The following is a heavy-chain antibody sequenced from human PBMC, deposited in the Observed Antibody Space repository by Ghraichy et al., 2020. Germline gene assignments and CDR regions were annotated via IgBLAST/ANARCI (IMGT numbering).Heavy chain of an antibody. J-gene: IGHJ6*02. CDR2: IYYSGST. CDR1: GGSISSSSYY. CDR3: ARQNRYCTNGVCYTTLYYYYGMDV. Sequence: SQTLSLTCTVSGGSISSSSYYWGWIRQPPGKGLEWIGSIYYSGSTYYNPSLKSRVTISVDTSKNQFSLKLSSVTAADTAVYYCARQNRYCTNGVCYTTLYYYYGMDVWGQGTTVTVSS. V-gene: IGHV4-39*01. D-gene: IGHD2-8*01.